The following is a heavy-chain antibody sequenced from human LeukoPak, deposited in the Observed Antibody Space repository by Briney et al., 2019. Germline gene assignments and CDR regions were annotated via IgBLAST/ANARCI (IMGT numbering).Heavy chain of an antibody. CDR3: AREIEGRGEH. CDR1: GFTFSNYA. CDR2: ISGRSDRT. Sequence: GGSLRLSCTASGFTFSNYAMTWVRQAPGKGLEWVSAISGRSDRTYYADSVKGRLTISRDNSKNTLYLQINSLRVEDTAVYYCAREIEGRGEHWGQGTLVTVSS. V-gene: IGHV3-23*01. D-gene: IGHD3-10*01. J-gene: IGHJ1*01.